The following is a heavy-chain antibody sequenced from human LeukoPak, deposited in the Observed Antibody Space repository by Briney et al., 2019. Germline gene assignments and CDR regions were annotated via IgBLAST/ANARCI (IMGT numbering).Heavy chain of an antibody. D-gene: IGHD3-10*01. V-gene: IGHV4-34*01. J-gene: IGHJ5*02. Sequence: SETLSLTCAVYGGSFSGYYWSWIRQPPGKGLEWIGEINHSGSTNYNPSLKSRVTISVDTSKNQFSLKLSSVTAADTAVYYRARGYFWFDPWGQGTLVTVSS. CDR3: ARGYFWFDP. CDR2: INHSGST. CDR1: GGSFSGYY.